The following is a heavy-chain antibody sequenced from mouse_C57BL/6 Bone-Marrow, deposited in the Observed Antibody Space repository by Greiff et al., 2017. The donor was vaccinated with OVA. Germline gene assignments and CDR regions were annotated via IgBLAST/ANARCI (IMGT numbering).Heavy chain of an antibody. CDR1: GFTFNTYA. CDR2: IRSKSSNYAT. J-gene: IGHJ3*01. V-gene: IGHV10-3*01. Sequence: EVNLVESGGGLVQPKGSLKLSCAASGFTFNTYAMHWVRQAPGKGLECVARIRSKSSNYATYYADSVKDRFTISRDDSQSMLYLQMNNLKTEDTAMYYCVRDRDYYGTVFAYWGQGTLVTVSA. CDR3: VRDRDYYGTVFAY. D-gene: IGHD1-1*01.